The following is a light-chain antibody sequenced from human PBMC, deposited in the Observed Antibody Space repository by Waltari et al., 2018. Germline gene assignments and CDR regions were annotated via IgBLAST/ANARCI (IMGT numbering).Light chain of an antibody. CDR3: QQGHSPPFT. V-gene: IGKV1-39*01. Sequence: DIQMTQSPSSLSASVGDSVTITCRASQSINTYLNWYQQKPGKAPELLIYAESSLQSGVPSAFSGSGSGTDFTLTISSLQPEDFATYFCQQGHSPPFTFGPGTKVDIK. CDR1: QSINTY. CDR2: AES. J-gene: IGKJ3*01.